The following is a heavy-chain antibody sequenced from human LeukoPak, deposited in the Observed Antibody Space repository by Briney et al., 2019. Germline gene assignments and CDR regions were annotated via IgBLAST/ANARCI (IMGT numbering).Heavy chain of an antibody. CDR1: GGSFGGYY. D-gene: IGHD2-2*01. CDR3: ARGQIVVVPAGSGYYGMDV. CDR2: INHSGST. Sequence: SETLSLTCAVYGGSFGGYYWSWIRQPPGKGLEWIGEINHSGSTNYNPSLKSRVTISVDTSKNQFSLKLSSVTAADTAVYYCARGQIVVVPAGSGYYGMDVWGKGTTVTVSS. J-gene: IGHJ6*04. V-gene: IGHV4-34*01.